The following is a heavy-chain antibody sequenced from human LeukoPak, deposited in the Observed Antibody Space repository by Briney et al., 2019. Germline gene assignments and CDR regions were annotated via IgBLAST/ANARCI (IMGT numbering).Heavy chain of an antibody. Sequence: GGSLRLSCAASGFTVSSNYMNWVRQAPGKGLEWVSVIYSGGSTNYADSVKGRFTISRDNSKNTLYLQMNSLRAEDTAVYYCARAGGDYYDSSGYYLGYYFDYWGQGTLVTVSS. J-gene: IGHJ4*02. CDR3: ARAGGDYYDSSGYYLGYYFDY. CDR1: GFTVSSNY. D-gene: IGHD3-22*01. CDR2: IYSGGST. V-gene: IGHV3-53*01.